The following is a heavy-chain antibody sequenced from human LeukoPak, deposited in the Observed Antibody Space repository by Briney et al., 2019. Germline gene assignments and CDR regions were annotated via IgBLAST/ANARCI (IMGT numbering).Heavy chain of an antibody. CDR1: GYSISSGYY. CDR2: IYHSGKS. D-gene: IGHD6-25*01. J-gene: IGHJ3*02. V-gene: IGHV4-38-2*02. CDR3: ARDRLPFDI. Sequence: SETLSLTCSVSGYSISSGYYWEWIRQPPGKGLEWIASIYHSGKSYYNPSLKSRVTMPVDTSKNQFSLKLSSVTAADTAVYYCARDRLPFDIWGQGTMVTVSS.